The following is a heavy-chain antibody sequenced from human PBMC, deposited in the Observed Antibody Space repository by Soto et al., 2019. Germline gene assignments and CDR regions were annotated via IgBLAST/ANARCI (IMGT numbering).Heavy chain of an antibody. J-gene: IGHJ4*02. CDR3: AKKVNSGPGSQYFYY. CDR2: FRSSGDGGTT. V-gene: IGHV3-23*01. D-gene: IGHD3-10*01. CDR1: GFTFSSYS. Sequence: PGGSLRLCCAASGFTFSSYSMSWVRQAPGKGLEWVSGFRSSGDGGTTYYADSVKGRFTISRDNSKNTLLLQMNSLRAEDTAIYYCAKKVNSGPGSQYFYYCGQGTLVTVYS.